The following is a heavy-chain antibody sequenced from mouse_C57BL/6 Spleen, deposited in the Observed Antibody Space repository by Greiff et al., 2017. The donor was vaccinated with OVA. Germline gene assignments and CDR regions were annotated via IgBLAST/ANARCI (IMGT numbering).Heavy chain of an antibody. D-gene: IGHD3-2*02. V-gene: IGHV3-6*01. CDR2: ISYDGSN. CDR1: GYSITSGYY. J-gene: IGHJ2*01. Sequence: EVQLQQSGPGLVKPSQSLSLTCSVTGYSITSGYYWNWIRQFPGNKLEWMGYISYDGSNNYNPSLKNRISITRDTSKNQFFLKLNSVTTEDTATYYCAREAQGYFDYWGQGTTLTVSS. CDR3: AREAQGYFDY.